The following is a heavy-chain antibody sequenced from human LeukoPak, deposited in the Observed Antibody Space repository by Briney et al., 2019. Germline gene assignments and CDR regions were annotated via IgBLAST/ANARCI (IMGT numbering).Heavy chain of an antibody. V-gene: IGHV1-2*06. Sequence: ASVKVSCKASGYTFTAYYMHWVRQAPGQGLEWMGRINPNSGDTIYAQNFQGRVTVTRDTSISTAYMELSRLRSDDTAVYYCACWGGGNQGHWGQGPWSPSPQ. CDR2: INPNSGDT. D-gene: IGHD4-23*01. CDR3: ACWGGGNQGH. CDR1: GYTFTAYY. J-gene: IGHJ1*01.